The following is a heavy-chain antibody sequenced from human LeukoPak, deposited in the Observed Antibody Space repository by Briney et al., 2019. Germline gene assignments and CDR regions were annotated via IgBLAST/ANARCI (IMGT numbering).Heavy chain of an antibody. CDR1: GFTSRSYE. Sequence: PGGSLRLSCVASGFTSRSYEMNWVRQAPGKGLEWVSYISSSGSTMYYADSVKGRFTISRDNAKNSLYLQMNSLRAEDTAVYYCARDGGVEYYDSSNYYDYWGQGTLVTVSS. CDR2: ISSSGSTM. V-gene: IGHV3-48*03. J-gene: IGHJ4*02. D-gene: IGHD3-22*01. CDR3: ARDGGVEYYDSSNYYDY.